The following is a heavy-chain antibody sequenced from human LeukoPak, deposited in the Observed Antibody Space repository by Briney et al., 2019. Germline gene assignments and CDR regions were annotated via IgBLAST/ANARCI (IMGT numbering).Heavy chain of an antibody. J-gene: IGHJ4*02. CDR2: VIPIFGTA. V-gene: IGHV1-69*05. D-gene: IGHD1-26*01. Sequence: ASVKVSCKASGGTFSSYAISWVRHAPVQGLESMGRVIPIFGTANYAQKFQGRVTITTDESTSTAYMELSSLRSEDTGVDYCARDLGSYDTDYWGQGNVVTVSS. CDR3: ARDLGSYDTDY. CDR1: GGTFSSYA.